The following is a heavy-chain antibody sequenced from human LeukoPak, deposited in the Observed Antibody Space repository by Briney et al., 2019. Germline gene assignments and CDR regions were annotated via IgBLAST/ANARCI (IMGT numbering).Heavy chain of an antibody. CDR2: IYHSGST. V-gene: IGHV4-38-2*02. CDR1: AYSISSGYY. CDR3: ARAPERSGNNWFDP. D-gene: IGHD1-1*01. Sequence: SETLSLTCTVSAYSISSGYYWGWIRQPPGKGLEWIGSIYHSGSTYYNPSLKSRVTISVDTSKSQFSLKLSSVTAADTAVYYCARAPERSGNNWFDPWGQGTLVTVSS. J-gene: IGHJ5*02.